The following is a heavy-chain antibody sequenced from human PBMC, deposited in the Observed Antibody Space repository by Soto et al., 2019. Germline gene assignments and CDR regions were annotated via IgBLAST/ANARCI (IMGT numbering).Heavy chain of an antibody. CDR3: ARGIDTRGNDAFDI. D-gene: IGHD3-3*01. Sequence: SETLSLTCAVYGGSFSGYYWSWIRQPPGKGLEWIGEINHSGSTNYNPSLKSRVTISVDTSKNQFSLKLSSVTAADTAVYYCARGIDTRGNDAFDIWGQGTMVTVSS. CDR1: GGSFSGYY. J-gene: IGHJ3*02. V-gene: IGHV4-34*01. CDR2: INHSGST.